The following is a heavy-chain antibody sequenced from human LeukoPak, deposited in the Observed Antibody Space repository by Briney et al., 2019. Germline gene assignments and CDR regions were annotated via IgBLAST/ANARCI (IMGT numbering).Heavy chain of an antibody. Sequence: ASVKVSCKASGYTFTSYGISWVRQAPGQGLEWMGWISAYNGNTNYAQKLQGRVTMTTDTSTSTAYMELRSLTSDDTAVYYCAREYSGYDPAPIQYWFDPWGQGTLVTVSS. CDR3: AREYSGYDPAPIQYWFDP. J-gene: IGHJ5*02. CDR2: ISAYNGNT. V-gene: IGHV1-18*01. D-gene: IGHD5-12*01. CDR1: GYTFTSYG.